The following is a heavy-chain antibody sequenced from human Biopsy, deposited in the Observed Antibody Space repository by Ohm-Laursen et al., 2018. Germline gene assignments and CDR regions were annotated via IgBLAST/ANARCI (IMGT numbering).Heavy chain of an antibody. D-gene: IGHD1-1*01. Sequence: SLRLSCAAPGFTFDDYAMHWVRQAPGEGLEWVSGISWHSGSRGYADSVKGRFTISRDNAKKLLYLQMNSLRAEDTALYYCAKDVRVKVQLDGMDVWGQGTTVTVSS. CDR2: ISWHSGSR. CDR1: GFTFDDYA. J-gene: IGHJ6*02. V-gene: IGHV3-9*01. CDR3: AKDVRVKVQLDGMDV.